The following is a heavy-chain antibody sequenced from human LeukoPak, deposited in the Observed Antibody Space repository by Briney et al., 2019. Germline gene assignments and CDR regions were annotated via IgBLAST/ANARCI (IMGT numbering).Heavy chain of an antibody. CDR1: GYSISTAYS. D-gene: IGHD1-7*01. CDR3: ATGPHPNWNSLLHDN. J-gene: IGHJ4*02. Sequence: PSETLSLTCSVSGYSISTAYSWGWIRQPPGKGLEWIGSVLRTGNTHYSSSLKSRVTISVDTSTNQFSLQLRSVTAADTAIYYCATGPHPNWNSLLHDNWGQGTLVTVSS. CDR2: VLRTGNT. V-gene: IGHV4-38-2*02.